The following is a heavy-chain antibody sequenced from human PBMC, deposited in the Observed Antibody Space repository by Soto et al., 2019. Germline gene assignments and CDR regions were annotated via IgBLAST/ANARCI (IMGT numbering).Heavy chain of an antibody. J-gene: IGHJ4*02. CDR3: ARGSTDSYPGSRIFDV. CDR1: GFTFGSRA. CDR2: IADSGGDA. Sequence: WGSLGLACVSCGFTFGSRAMSWVRQAPGEGLEWVSTIADSGGDAKYADSVRGRVAMSRDNSKNTLYLQMSSLRAEDSAVYYCARGSTDSYPGSRIFDVWGRGSMVTVSS. D-gene: IGHD3-10*01. V-gene: IGHV3-23*01.